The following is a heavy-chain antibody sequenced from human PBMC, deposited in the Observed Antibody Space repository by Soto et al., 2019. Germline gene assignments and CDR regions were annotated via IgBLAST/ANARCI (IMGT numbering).Heavy chain of an antibody. Sequence: SETLSLTCAVYGGSFSGYYWSWIRQPPGKGLEWIGEINHSGSTNYNPSLKSRVTISVDTSKNQFSLKLSSVTAADTAVYYCARGQGLGSDYYYYMDVWGKGTTVTVSS. J-gene: IGHJ6*03. D-gene: IGHD3-10*01. CDR1: GGSFSGYY. CDR3: ARGQGLGSDYYYYMDV. V-gene: IGHV4-34*01. CDR2: INHSGST.